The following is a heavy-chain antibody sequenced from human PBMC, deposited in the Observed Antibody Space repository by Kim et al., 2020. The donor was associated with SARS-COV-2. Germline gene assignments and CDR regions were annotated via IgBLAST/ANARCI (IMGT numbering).Heavy chain of an antibody. J-gene: IGHJ3*02. CDR3: ARDFLFWYPENSGSYQVAFEI. CDR1: GYTFTSYA. Sequence: ASVKVSCKASGYTFTSYAMNWVRQAPGQGLEWMGWINTNTGNPTYSQGFTGRFVFSLDTSVSTAYLQISSLKAEDTAVYYCARDFLFWYPENSGSYQVAFEIWGQGTMVTLSS. V-gene: IGHV7-4-1*02. CDR2: INTNTGNP. D-gene: IGHD1-26*01.